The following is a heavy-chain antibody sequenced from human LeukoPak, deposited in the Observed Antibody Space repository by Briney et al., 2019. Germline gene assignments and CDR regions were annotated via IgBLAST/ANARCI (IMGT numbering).Heavy chain of an antibody. CDR3: ARDHLRYFDWLFRDAFDI. D-gene: IGHD3-9*01. Sequence: GGSLTLSCAASGFTFSSYAMSWVRQAPGTGLEWVSAISGSGGSTYYADSVKGRFTISRDNSKNTLYLQMNSLRAEDTAVYYCARDHLRYFDWLFRDAFDIWGQGTMVTVSS. J-gene: IGHJ3*02. V-gene: IGHV3-23*01. CDR1: GFTFSSYA. CDR2: ISGSGGST.